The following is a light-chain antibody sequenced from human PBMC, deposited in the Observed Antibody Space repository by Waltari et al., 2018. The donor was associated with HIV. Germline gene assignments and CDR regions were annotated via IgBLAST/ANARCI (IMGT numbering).Light chain of an antibody. Sequence: SYELTQPPSVSVSPGQTASITCSGAKLGDKYACWYQQKPGQSPVVVIYQDSKRPSGIPERFSGSNSGNTATLTISGTQAMDEADYYCQAWDSSTVVSGGGTKLTVL. CDR2: QDS. CDR1: KLGDKY. J-gene: IGLJ2*01. CDR3: QAWDSSTVV. V-gene: IGLV3-1*01.